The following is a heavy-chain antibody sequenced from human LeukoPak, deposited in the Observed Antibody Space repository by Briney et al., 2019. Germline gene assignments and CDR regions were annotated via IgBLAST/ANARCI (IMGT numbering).Heavy chain of an antibody. CDR1: GSTFSRFA. J-gene: IGHJ4*02. Sequence: SVKVSCKASGSTFSRFAMSWVRRAPRQGLEWMGGIIPIFGTANYAQRFQGRVTITADESTGTAYMELSGLRSEDTAVYYCARSSVGATWPDYWGQGTLVTVSS. CDR3: ARSSVGATWPDY. CDR2: IIPIFGTA. D-gene: IGHD1-26*01. V-gene: IGHV1-69*13.